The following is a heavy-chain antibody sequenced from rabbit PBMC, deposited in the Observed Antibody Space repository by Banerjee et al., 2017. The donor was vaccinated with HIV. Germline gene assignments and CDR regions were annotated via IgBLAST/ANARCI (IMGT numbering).Heavy chain of an antibody. D-gene: IGHD1-1*01. V-gene: IGHV1S40*01. CDR3: ARNYVNAFDP. CDR2: IYTGSSGST. J-gene: IGHJ2*01. CDR1: GFDLSSSYY. Sequence: QSLEESGGGLVQPEGSLTLTCTASGFDLSSSYYMCWVRQAPGKGLEWIACIYTGSSGSTYYASWAKGRFTISKVSSTTVTLQMTSLTAADTATYFCARNYVNAFDPWGPGTLSPS.